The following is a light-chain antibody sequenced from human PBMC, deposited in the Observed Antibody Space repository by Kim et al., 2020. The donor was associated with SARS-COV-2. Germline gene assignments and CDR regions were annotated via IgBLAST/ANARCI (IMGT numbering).Light chain of an antibody. CDR3: QQSYSTPYT. Sequence: ASVGDRVNITCRASQSISSYLNWDQQKPGKAPKLLIYAASSLQSGVPSRFSGSGSGTDFTLTISRLQPEDFATYYWQQSYSTPYTFGQGTKLEI. V-gene: IGKV1-39*01. CDR1: QSISSY. CDR2: AAS. J-gene: IGKJ2*01.